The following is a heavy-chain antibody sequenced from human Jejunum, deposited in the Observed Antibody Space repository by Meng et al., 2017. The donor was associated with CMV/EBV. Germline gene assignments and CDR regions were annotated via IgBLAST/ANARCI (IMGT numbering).Heavy chain of an antibody. CDR1: GGSISAYY. CDR2: INYLGTT. J-gene: IGHJ3*02. Sequence: SGGSISAYYWSCIRQSPGKGLEWIGYINYLGTTSYHPSLRSRATISVDSSKRQFSLKLRFVTAADTAVYYCARDRIVGGYLIAFDIWGQGTMVTVSS. CDR3: ARDRIVGGYLIAFDI. D-gene: IGHD1-26*01. V-gene: IGHV4-59*01.